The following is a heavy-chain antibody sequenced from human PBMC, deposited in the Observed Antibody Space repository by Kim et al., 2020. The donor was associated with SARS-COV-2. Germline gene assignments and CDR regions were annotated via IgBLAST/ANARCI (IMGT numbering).Heavy chain of an antibody. Sequence: GGSLRLSCAASGFTVSSNYMSWVRQAPGKGLEWVSVIYSGGSTYYADSVKGRFTISRDNSKNTQYLQMNSLIAEDTAVYYCARINEYSSSLGPFDYWGQGTLVTVSS. CDR3: ARINEYSSSLGPFDY. CDR2: IYSGGST. J-gene: IGHJ4*02. CDR1: GFTVSSNY. V-gene: IGHV3-53*01. D-gene: IGHD6-6*01.